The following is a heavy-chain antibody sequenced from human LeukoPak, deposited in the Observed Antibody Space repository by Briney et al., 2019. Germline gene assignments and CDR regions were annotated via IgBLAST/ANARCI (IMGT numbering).Heavy chain of an antibody. Sequence: GESLRISCKGSGSSFTSYWISWVRQMPGKGLEWMGRIDPSDSYTNYSPSFQGHVTISADKSISTAYLQWSSLKASDTAMYYCARRSSGMGWGDYYYYGMDVWGKGTTVTVSS. CDR1: GSSFTSYW. CDR2: IDPSDSYT. V-gene: IGHV5-10-1*01. CDR3: ARRSSGMGWGDYYYYGMDV. D-gene: IGHD6-13*01. J-gene: IGHJ6*04.